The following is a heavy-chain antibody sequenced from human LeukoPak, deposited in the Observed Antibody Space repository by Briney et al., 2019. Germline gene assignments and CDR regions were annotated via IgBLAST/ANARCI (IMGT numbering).Heavy chain of an antibody. Sequence: KPSETLSLTCTVSGGSISSSSYYWGWIRQPPGKGLEWIGSIYYSGSTYYNPSLKSRVTISVDTSKNQFSLKLSSVTAADTAVYYCARQLWFGELLRMWFDPWGQGTLVTVSS. V-gene: IGHV4-39*01. CDR3: ARQLWFGELLRMWFDP. CDR2: IYYSGST. J-gene: IGHJ5*02. D-gene: IGHD3-10*01. CDR1: GGSISSSSYY.